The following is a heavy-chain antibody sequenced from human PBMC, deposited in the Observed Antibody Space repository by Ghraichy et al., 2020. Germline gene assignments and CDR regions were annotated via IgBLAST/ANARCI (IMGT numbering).Heavy chain of an antibody. Sequence: GESLNISCAASGFTFDDYAMHWVRQAPGKGLEWVSLISGDGGSTYYADSVKGRFTISRDNSKNSLYLQMNSLRTEDTALYYCAKDMRFLEWTLDYWGQGTLVTVSS. D-gene: IGHD3-3*01. CDR1: GFTFDDYA. CDR2: ISGDGGST. CDR3: AKDMRFLEWTLDY. V-gene: IGHV3-43*02. J-gene: IGHJ4*02.